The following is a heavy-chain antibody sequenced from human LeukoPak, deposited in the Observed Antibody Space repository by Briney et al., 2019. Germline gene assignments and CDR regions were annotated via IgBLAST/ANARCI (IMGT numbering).Heavy chain of an antibody. CDR3: ARGRGPDYEYYYMDV. Sequence: SETLSLTCSVSGGSINNYYWSWIRQPAGKGLEWIGRIYTSGSTKYNPSLKSRVTMSVDTSKDQFSLKLNSVTAADTAVYYCARGRGPDYEYYYMDVWGKGTTVTVSS. V-gene: IGHV4-4*07. CDR1: GGSINNYY. D-gene: IGHD3-16*01. J-gene: IGHJ6*03. CDR2: IYTSGST.